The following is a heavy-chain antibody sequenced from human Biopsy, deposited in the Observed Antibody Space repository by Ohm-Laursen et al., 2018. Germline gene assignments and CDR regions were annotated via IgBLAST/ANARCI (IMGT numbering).Heavy chain of an antibody. CDR1: GITFNSDW. V-gene: IGHV3-7*04. Sequence: SLRLSCAASGITFNSDWMSWVRRAPGKGLEWVAIIREHGNEEFYVDSVKGRFTISRDNARNSVYLQMNSLRAEDTAIYYCARGNGPSAWGQGTLVTVSS. CDR3: ARGNGPSA. CDR2: IREHGNEE. D-gene: IGHD4-11*01. J-gene: IGHJ5*02.